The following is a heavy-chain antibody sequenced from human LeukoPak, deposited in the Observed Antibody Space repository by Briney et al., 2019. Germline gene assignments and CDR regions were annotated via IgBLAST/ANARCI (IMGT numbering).Heavy chain of an antibody. Sequence: SQTLSLTCAISGDSVSSNSAAWNWFRQSPSRGLEWLGRTYYRSKWYNDYAVSVKSRITINADTSKNQFSLQLCSVTPEDTAVYYCAGGTGVFDCWGQGTLVIVSS. V-gene: IGHV6-1*01. J-gene: IGHJ4*02. CDR1: GDSVSSNSAA. CDR2: TYYRSKWYN. D-gene: IGHD7-27*01. CDR3: AGGTGVFDC.